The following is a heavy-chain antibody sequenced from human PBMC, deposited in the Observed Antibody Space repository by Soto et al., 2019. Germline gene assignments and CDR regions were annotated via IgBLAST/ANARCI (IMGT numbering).Heavy chain of an antibody. Sequence: QVQLVESGGGVVQPGRSLILSCAASGFTFSSYGMHWVRQAPGKGLEWVAVIWYDGSNKYYADSVKGRFTISRDNSKNTLYLQMNSLRAEDTAVYYCARGGYSTMIVTDYWGQGTMVTVSS. V-gene: IGHV3-33*01. J-gene: IGHJ4*02. CDR1: GFTFSSYG. CDR3: ARGGYSTMIVTDY. CDR2: IWYDGSNK. D-gene: IGHD3-22*01.